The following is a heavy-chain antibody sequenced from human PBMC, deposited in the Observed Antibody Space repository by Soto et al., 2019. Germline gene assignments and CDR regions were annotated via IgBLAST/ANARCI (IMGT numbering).Heavy chain of an antibody. CDR2: ISSSSSYT. J-gene: IGHJ4*02. D-gene: IGHD6-13*01. Sequence: GGSLRLSCAASGFTFSDYYMSWIRQAPGKGLEWVSYISSSSSYTNYADSVKGRFTISRDNAKNSLYLQMNSLRAEDTAVYYCASRGQQLVFDYWGQGTLVTVSS. CDR1: GFTFSDYY. CDR3: ASRGQQLVFDY. V-gene: IGHV3-11*06.